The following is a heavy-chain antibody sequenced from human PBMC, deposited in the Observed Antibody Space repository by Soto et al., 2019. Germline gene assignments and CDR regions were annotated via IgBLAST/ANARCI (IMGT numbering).Heavy chain of an antibody. V-gene: IGHV3-7*03. Sequence: GGSLRLSCAASGFMFSAYWMSWVRQAPGKGLEWVANIHGDGGKIYYVDSVKGRFTISRDNAKKSVYLQTNRLTGADTAVYYCTRDGSPFALDVWGLGTSVTVSS. CDR2: IHGDGGKI. CDR1: GFMFSAYW. J-gene: IGHJ6*02. CDR3: TRDGSPFALDV.